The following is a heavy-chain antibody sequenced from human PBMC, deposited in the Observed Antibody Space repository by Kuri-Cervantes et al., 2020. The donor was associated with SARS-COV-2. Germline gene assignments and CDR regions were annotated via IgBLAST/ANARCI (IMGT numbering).Heavy chain of an antibody. J-gene: IGHJ4*02. Sequence: ASVKVSCKASGYTFTGYYMHWVRQAPGQGLEWMGWINPNGGGTDFAQKFQGRVTMTRVTSISTAYMELSRLRSDDTAVYYCAKKATYDSSGYYPFDYWGQGTLVTVSS. V-gene: IGHV1-2*02. D-gene: IGHD3-22*01. CDR3: AKKATYDSSGYYPFDY. CDR2: INPNGGGT. CDR1: GYTFTGYY.